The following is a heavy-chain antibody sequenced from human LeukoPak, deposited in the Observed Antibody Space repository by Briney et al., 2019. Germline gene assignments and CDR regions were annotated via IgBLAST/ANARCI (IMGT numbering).Heavy chain of an antibody. CDR1: GGTFSSYA. Sequence: ASVKVSCKASGGTFSSYAISWVRQAPGQGLEWMGGIIPIFGTANYAQKFQGRVTITADESTSTAYMELSSLRSEDTAVYYCARVLAMVRGLLGYWGQGTLVTVSS. CDR2: IIPIFGTA. D-gene: IGHD3-10*01. CDR3: ARVLAMVRGLLGY. J-gene: IGHJ4*02. V-gene: IGHV1-69*13.